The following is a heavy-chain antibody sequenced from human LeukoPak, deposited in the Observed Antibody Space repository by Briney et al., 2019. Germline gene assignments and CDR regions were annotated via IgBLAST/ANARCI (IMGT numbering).Heavy chain of an antibody. V-gene: IGHV4-39*07. Sequence: SETLSLTCTVSGGSISSYYWAWIRQPPGKGLEWIGSMYYSGSTYFNPSLKSRVTRSVDTSKNQFSLKLTSVTAADTAIYYCAREAGVTVAVTGAFDFWGRGTMVTVSS. J-gene: IGHJ3*01. D-gene: IGHD6-19*01. CDR2: MYYSGST. CDR1: GGSISSYY. CDR3: AREAGVTVAVTGAFDF.